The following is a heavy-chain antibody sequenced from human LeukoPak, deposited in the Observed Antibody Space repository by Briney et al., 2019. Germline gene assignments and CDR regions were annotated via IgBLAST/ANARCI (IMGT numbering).Heavy chain of an antibody. CDR2: ISAYNGNT. J-gene: IGHJ4*02. D-gene: IGHD5-18*01. V-gene: IGHV1-18*01. Sequence: VASVKVSCKASGYTFTSYGISWVRQAPGQGLEWMGWISAYNGNTNYAQKLQGRVTMTTDTSTSTAYMELRSLRSDDTAVYYCARDPYVDTAMVPGYWGQGTLVTVSS. CDR1: GYTFTSYG. CDR3: ARDPYVDTAMVPGY.